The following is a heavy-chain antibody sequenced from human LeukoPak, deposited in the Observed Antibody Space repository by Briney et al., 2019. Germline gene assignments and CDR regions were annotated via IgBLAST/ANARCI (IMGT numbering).Heavy chain of an antibody. CDR2: INHSGST. D-gene: IGHD3-22*01. CDR3: ARVRYYYDSSGYCFDY. Sequence: KPSETLSLTCAVYGGSFSGYYWSWIRQPPGKGLEWIGEINHSGSTNYNPSLKSRVTISVDTSKNQFSLKLSSVTAADTAVYYCARVRYYYDSSGYCFDYWGQGTLVTVSS. V-gene: IGHV4-34*01. CDR1: GGSFSGYY. J-gene: IGHJ4*02.